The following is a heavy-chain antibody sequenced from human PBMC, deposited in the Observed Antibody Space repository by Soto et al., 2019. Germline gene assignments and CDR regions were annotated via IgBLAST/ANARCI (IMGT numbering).Heavy chain of an antibody. CDR3: AKMEGMDPWAYSFDY. V-gene: IGHV3-23*04. Sequence: EQLVESGGGLVKPGGSLRLSCAASGFSFSDFAMSWVRQAPGKGLEWVSRIYGGGNGPHYADSVKGRVTISRDNSKNTLYLQMNSLRAEDTAVYYCAKMEGMDPWAYSFDYWGQGTLVTVSS. CDR1: GFSFSDFA. CDR2: IYGGGNGP. J-gene: IGHJ4*02. D-gene: IGHD2-2*03.